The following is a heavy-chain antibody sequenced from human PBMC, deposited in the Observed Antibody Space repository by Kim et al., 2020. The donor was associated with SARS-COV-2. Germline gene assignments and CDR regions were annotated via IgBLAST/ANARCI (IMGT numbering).Heavy chain of an antibody. V-gene: IGHV1-69*04. CDR2: IIPILGIA. D-gene: IGHD3-10*01. CDR1: GGTFSSYA. CDR3: ARDGLSQPYYYGSGSEPDAFDI. Sequence: SVKVSCKASGGTFSSYAISWVRQAPGQGLEWMGRIIPILGIANYAQKFQGRVTITADKSTSTAYMELSSLRSEDTAVYYCARDGLSQPYYYGSGSEPDAFDIWGQGTMVTVSS. J-gene: IGHJ3*02.